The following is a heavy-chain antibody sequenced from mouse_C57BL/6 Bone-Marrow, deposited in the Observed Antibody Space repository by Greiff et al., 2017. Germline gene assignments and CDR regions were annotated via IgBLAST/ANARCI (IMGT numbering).Heavy chain of an antibody. CDR2: IDPANGNT. CDR1: GFNIKNTY. J-gene: IGHJ4*01. CDR3: APHYYGSPYYYAMDY. V-gene: IGHV14-3*01. D-gene: IGHD1-1*01. Sequence: VQLKESVAELVRPGASVKLSCTASGFNIKNTYMHWVKQRPEQGLEWIGRIDPANGNTKYAPKFQGKATITADTASNTAYLQRSSLTSEDTDIYYCAPHYYGSPYYYAMDYWGQGTSVTVSS.